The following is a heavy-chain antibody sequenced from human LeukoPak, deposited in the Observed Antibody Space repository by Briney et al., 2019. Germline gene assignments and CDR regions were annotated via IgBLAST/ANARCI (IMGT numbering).Heavy chain of an antibody. CDR1: GGTFSSYA. J-gene: IGHJ4*02. D-gene: IGHD1-26*01. CDR3: ARGSDYPVGFDY. CDR2: IIPIFGTA. V-gene: IGHV1-69*13. Sequence: ASVKVSCKASGGTFSSYAISWVRQAPGQGLEWMGGIIPIFGTANYAQKFQGRVTITADESTSTAYMEMSSLRSEDTAVYYCARGSDYPVGFDYWGQGTLVTVSS.